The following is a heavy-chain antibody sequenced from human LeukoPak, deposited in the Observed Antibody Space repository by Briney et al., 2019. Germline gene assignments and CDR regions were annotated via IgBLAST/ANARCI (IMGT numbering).Heavy chain of an antibody. V-gene: IGHV4-59*08. Sequence: SGTLSLTSAVSGGSLSTYYLSWVRQPPGKGLGWIGYIYYSGSTSYNPSLKNRVTISLDTSKNQFSLELSPVTAAVTAVYYCARHLVGASLVFDYWGEGTLVTVS. J-gene: IGHJ4*02. CDR1: GGSLSTYY. D-gene: IGHD1-26*01. CDR2: IYYSGST. CDR3: ARHLVGASLVFDY.